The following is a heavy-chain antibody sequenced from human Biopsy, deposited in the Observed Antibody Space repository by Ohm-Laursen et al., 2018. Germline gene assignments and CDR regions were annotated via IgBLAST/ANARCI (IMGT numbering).Heavy chain of an antibody. V-gene: IGHV1-2*02. CDR3: ARDPYCSGGNCYSPLDH. D-gene: IGHD2-15*01. J-gene: IGHJ4*02. CDR1: GYTFSLYH. CDR2: IDPDGGRT. Sequence: ASVTVSCKASGYTFSLYHIHWVRQAPGQGLEWMGWIDPDGGRTSFGQNFQGRVTMTSDTSTGTAYLELTRLRSDDTAVYYCARDPYCSGGNCYSPLDHWGQGTLVTVSA.